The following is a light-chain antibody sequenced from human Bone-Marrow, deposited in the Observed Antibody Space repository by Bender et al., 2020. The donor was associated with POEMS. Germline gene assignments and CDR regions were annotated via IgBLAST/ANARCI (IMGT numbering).Light chain of an antibody. J-gene: IGLJ3*02. Sequence: QSALTQPASVSGSPGQSITISCTGTSSDVGRFNYVSWYQQHPGKAPKLIIYEVDKRPSGVPRRFSGSKSGNTASLTISGLQPEDEADYYCSSYTSYNLKVFGGGTKLTVL. CDR2: EVD. CDR1: SSDVGRFNY. CDR3: SSYTSYNLKV. V-gene: IGLV2-14*01.